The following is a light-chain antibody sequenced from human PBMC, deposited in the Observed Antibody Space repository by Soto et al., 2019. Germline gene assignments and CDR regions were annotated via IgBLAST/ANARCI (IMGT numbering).Light chain of an antibody. V-gene: IGLV2-14*01. Sequence: QCALTQPASESGSPGQSITISCTGTSSDVGGYNYVSWYQQHPGKAPKLMIYEVNNRPSGVSNRFSGSKSGNTASLTISGLQAEDEADYYCSSYTSSSTWVFGGGTKLTVL. CDR1: SSDVGGYNY. J-gene: IGLJ3*02. CDR2: EVN. CDR3: SSYTSSSTWV.